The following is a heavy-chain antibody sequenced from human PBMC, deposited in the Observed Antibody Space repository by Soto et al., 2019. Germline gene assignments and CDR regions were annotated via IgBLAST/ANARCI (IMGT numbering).Heavy chain of an antibody. J-gene: IGHJ5*02. CDR1: GESFSGYY. D-gene: IGHD2-2*02. CDR2: INHSGST. Sequence: NPSETLSLTCAACGESFSGYYWSWIRQPPGKALEWIGEINHSGSTNYNPSLKSRVSISVDTSKNQYSLKLSSVTAADTAVYYCARGPRGIVVVPAALHWFDPWGQGTLVAVSS. CDR3: ARGPRGIVVVPAALHWFDP. V-gene: IGHV4-34*01.